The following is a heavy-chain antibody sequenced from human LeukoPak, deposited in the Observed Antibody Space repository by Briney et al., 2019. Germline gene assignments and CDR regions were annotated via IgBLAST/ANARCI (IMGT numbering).Heavy chain of an antibody. V-gene: IGHV4-34*01. Sequence: SETLSLTCAVYGGSISGYYWSWIRQPPGKGLEWVGEIHYTGATSYNPSLKSRASISIETSKNQVSLRLSSVTAAGTAVYYCTRGNILSGYCFDFWGQGALVTVSS. CDR2: IHYTGAT. CDR3: TRGNILSGYCFDF. D-gene: IGHD3-9*01. CDR1: GGSISGYY. J-gene: IGHJ4*02.